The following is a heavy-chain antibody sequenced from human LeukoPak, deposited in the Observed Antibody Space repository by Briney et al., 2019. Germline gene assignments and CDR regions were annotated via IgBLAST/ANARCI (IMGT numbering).Heavy chain of an antibody. J-gene: IGHJ4*02. CDR3: AKDRGRYSGYDYAGY. Sequence: PGGSLRLSCAASGFTFSSYAMSWVLQAPGKGLEWVSAISGSGGSTYYADSVKGRFTISRDNSKNTLYLQMNSLRAEDTAVYYCAKDRGRYSGYDYAGYWGQGTLVTVSS. D-gene: IGHD5-12*01. V-gene: IGHV3-23*01. CDR2: ISGSGGST. CDR1: GFTFSSYA.